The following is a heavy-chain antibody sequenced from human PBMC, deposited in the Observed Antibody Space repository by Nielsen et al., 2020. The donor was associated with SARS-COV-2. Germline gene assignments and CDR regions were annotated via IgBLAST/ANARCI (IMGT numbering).Heavy chain of an antibody. Sequence: SETLSLTCGVFGDSISSQTWWSWVRQPPGKGLEWIGQIYHGGSINYNPSLRSRVAISVDKSNNQNSLKLTSLTAADTAVYYCARMIGYSTSSDSWGQGILVTVSS. D-gene: IGHD4-11*01. CDR3: ARMIGYSTSSDS. CDR2: IYHGGSI. V-gene: IGHV4-4*02. J-gene: IGHJ4*02. CDR1: GDSISSQTW.